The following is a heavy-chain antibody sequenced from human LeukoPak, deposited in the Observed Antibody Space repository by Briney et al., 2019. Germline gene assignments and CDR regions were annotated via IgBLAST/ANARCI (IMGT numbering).Heavy chain of an antibody. V-gene: IGHV5-51*01. CDR2: IYPGDSDA. CDR1: GYSFPNYW. CDR3: AVGTGYYFDL. Sequence: GESLKISCKGSGYSFPNYWIGWVRQMPGKGLECMGIIYPGDSDARYSPSFQGQVTISADKSITTAYLQWSSLKASDTATYYCAVGTGYYFDLWGQGTLVTVSS. D-gene: IGHD3/OR15-3a*01. J-gene: IGHJ4*02.